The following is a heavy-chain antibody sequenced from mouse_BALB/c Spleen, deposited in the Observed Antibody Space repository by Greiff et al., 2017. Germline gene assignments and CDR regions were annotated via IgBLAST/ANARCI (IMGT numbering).Heavy chain of an antibody. CDR3: ARGDGYSPFAY. V-gene: IGHV14-3*02. CDR1: GFNIKDTY. Sequence: VQLQQSGAELVKPGASVKLSCTASGFNIKDTYMHWVKQRPEQGLEWIGRIDPYYGGTSYNQKFKGKATLTVDKSSSTAYMQLKSLTSEDSAVYYCARGDGYSPFAYWGQGTLVTVSA. CDR2: IDPYYGGT. D-gene: IGHD2-3*01. J-gene: IGHJ3*01.